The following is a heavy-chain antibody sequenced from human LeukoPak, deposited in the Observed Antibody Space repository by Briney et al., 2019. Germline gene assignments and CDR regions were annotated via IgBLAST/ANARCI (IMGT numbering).Heavy chain of an antibody. CDR2: IYTSGST. Sequence: SETLSLTCTVSGGSISSSSYYWSWIRQPAGKGLEWIGRIYTSGSTNYNPSLKSRVTMSVDTSKNQFSLKLSSVTAADTAVYYCASGDNWNDVSLDYWGQGTLVTVSS. CDR1: GGSISSSSYY. V-gene: IGHV4-61*02. CDR3: ASGDNWNDVSLDY. J-gene: IGHJ4*02. D-gene: IGHD1-20*01.